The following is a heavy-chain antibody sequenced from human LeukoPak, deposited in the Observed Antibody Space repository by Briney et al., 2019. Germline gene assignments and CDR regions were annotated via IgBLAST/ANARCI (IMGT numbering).Heavy chain of an antibody. Sequence: PSQTLSLTCTVSSGSISSGTYYWNWIRQHPGKGLEWIGHIDYSGRPYYTPSLRRRVTISGDTSNNQFSLKLTSVTAADSALYFCARGITVFGVVATTYFDYWGQGILVTVSS. CDR2: IDYSGRP. CDR3: ARGITVFGVVATTYFDY. CDR1: SGSISSGTYY. D-gene: IGHD3-3*01. J-gene: IGHJ4*02. V-gene: IGHV4-31*03.